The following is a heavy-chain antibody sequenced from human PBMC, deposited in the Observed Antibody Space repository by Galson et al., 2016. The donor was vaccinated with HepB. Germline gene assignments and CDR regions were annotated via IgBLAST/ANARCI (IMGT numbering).Heavy chain of an antibody. CDR1: GFTFSNYW. V-gene: IGHV3-7*01. D-gene: IGHD2-2*01. Sequence: SLRLSCAASGFTFSNYWMDWARQTPERGLEWVANINQDGSEKHSVDSVKGRFTISRDNARNSLYLQMNSLRAEDTAVYYCSRSLDLWGQGTMVIVSS. CDR3: SRSLDL. CDR2: INQDGSEK. J-gene: IGHJ3*01.